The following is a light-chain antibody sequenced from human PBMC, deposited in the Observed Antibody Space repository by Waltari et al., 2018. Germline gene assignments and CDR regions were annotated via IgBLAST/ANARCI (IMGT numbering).Light chain of an antibody. CDR2: RNN. CDR1: SSNIGSNY. Sequence: QSVLTQPPSASGTPGQRVTISCSGRSSNIGSNYVYWYQHVPGAAPKLLIYRNNQRPPGVPDRFSGSKSGTSASLAIGGLRSEDEADYYCAAWDDSLSRWLLGGGTKLTVL. CDR3: AAWDDSLSRWL. J-gene: IGLJ3*02. V-gene: IGLV1-47*01.